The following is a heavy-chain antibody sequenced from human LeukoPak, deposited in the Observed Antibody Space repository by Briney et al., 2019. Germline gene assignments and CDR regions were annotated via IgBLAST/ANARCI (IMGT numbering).Heavy chain of an antibody. CDR2: INHSGST. CDR1: GGSFSGYY. V-gene: IGHV4-34*01. J-gene: IGHJ4*02. Sequence: SETLSLTCAVYGGSFSGYYWSWIRQPPGKGLEWIGEINHSGSTNYNPSLKSRVTISVDTSKNQFSLKLSSVTAADTAVYYCARDEIRRDGYNLPTNWGQGTLVTVSS. CDR3: ARDEIRRDGYNLPTN. D-gene: IGHD5-24*01.